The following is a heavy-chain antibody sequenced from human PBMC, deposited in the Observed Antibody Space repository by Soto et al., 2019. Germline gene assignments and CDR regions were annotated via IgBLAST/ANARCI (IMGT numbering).Heavy chain of an antibody. CDR1: GYTFNIY. CDR2: IHPSGGGT. CDR3: ARWAPDAFHI. J-gene: IGHJ3*02. V-gene: IGHV1-46*02. Sequence: ASVKVSCKPSGYTFNIYLHWLRQAPGQALEWMGVIHPSGGGTTYAQKFLGRVTVTRDTSTTTVFMELSSLRSQDAAVYYCARWAPDAFHIWGQGTLVTVSS.